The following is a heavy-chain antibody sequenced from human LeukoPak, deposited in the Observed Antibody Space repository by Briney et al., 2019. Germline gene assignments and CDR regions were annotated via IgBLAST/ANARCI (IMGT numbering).Heavy chain of an antibody. CDR1: GFTFSSYW. V-gene: IGHV3-7*01. CDR2: IKQDGSEK. Sequence: PGGSLRLSCAASGFTFSSYWMSWVRQAPGKGLEWVANIKQDGSEKYYVDSVKCRFIISRDNAQNSLYLQMNSLRAEDTAVYYCARVTGGWYPKNVDYWGQGTLVTVSS. J-gene: IGHJ4*02. D-gene: IGHD6-19*01. CDR3: ARVTGGWYPKNVDY.